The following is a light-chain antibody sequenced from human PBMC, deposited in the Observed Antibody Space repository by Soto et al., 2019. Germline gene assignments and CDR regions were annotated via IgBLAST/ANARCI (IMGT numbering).Light chain of an antibody. CDR3: QQYGSSPWT. CDR1: QDFGSRS. J-gene: IGKJ1*01. Sequence: EIVLTQSPGTLSLSPGEKATLSCRASQDFGSRSLAWYQQKPGQAPRLLIYGASTRAAGSPDRFSGTGSGTDFTLTINRLEPEDFAVYYCQQYGSSPWTFGQGTKVDIK. CDR2: GAS. V-gene: IGKV3-20*01.